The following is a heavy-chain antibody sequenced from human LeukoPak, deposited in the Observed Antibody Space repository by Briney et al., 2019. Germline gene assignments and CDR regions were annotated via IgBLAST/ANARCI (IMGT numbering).Heavy chain of an antibody. D-gene: IGHD3-9*01. J-gene: IGHJ6*02. CDR1: GFTFSSYS. Sequence: PGGSLRLSCAASGFTFSSYSMNWVRQAPGKGLEWVSSISSSSSYIYYADSVKGRFTISRDNAKNSLYLQMNSLRAEDTAVYYCAGDLSVRWYYDILTGYYPPTFYYYYGMDVWGQGTTVTVSS. V-gene: IGHV3-21*01. CDR2: ISSSSSYI. CDR3: AGDLSVRWYYDILTGYYPPTFYYYYGMDV.